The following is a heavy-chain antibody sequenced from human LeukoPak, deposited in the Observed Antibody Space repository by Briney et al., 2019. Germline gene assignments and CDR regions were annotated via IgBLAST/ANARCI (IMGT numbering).Heavy chain of an antibody. CDR1: GGSISSSSYY. V-gene: IGHV4-39*07. J-gene: IGHJ4*02. CDR3: VRARTAMVIDY. Sequence: PSETLSLTCTVSGGSISSSSYYWGWIRQPPGKGLEWIGSIYYSGSTYYNPSLKSRVTISVDTSKNQFSLKLSSVTAADTAVYYCVRARTAMVIDYWGQGTLVTVSS. D-gene: IGHD5-18*01. CDR2: IYYSGST.